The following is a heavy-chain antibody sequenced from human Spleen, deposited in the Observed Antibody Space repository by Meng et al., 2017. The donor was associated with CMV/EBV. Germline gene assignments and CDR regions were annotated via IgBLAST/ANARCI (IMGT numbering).Heavy chain of an antibody. D-gene: IGHD2-2*01. V-gene: IGHV4-39*01. J-gene: IGHJ4*02. CDR2: IYYTGST. CDR1: GGSLSSGTYY. Sequence: VSGGSLSSGTYYWGWIRQPPGKGLEWIGSIYYTGSTYYAPSLKSRVTVSVDTSKNQFSLRVNSATAADTAVYYCARLAQLVRVIDYWGQGTLVTVSS. CDR3: ARLAQLVRVIDY.